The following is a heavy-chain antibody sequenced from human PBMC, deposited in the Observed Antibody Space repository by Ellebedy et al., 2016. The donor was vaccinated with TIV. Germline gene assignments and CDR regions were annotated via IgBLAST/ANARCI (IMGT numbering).Heavy chain of an antibody. CDR1: GFTFSSYW. D-gene: IGHD1-7*01. V-gene: IGHV3-7*01. Sequence: GESLKISXTGFGFTFSSYWMTWVRQAPGKGLEWVANIKQDGSDKYYVDSVKGRFTISRDNAKNSLYLQMNSLRAEDTAVYYCAKLARQLDYWGQGTLVTVSS. J-gene: IGHJ4*02. CDR3: AKLARQLDY. CDR2: IKQDGSDK.